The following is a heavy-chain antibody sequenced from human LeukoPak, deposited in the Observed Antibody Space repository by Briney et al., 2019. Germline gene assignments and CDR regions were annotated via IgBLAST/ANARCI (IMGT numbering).Heavy chain of an antibody. D-gene: IGHD6-13*01. Sequence: GGSLRLSCAASGFTFSRFSMNWVRQAPGKGLEWVAVISYDGSNKYYADSVKGRFTISRDNSKNTLYLQMNSLRAEDTAVYYCAKDTDYIAAAGIRWGGDYWGQGTLVTVSS. CDR2: ISYDGSNK. J-gene: IGHJ4*02. CDR1: GFTFSRFS. CDR3: AKDTDYIAAAGIRWGGDY. V-gene: IGHV3-30*18.